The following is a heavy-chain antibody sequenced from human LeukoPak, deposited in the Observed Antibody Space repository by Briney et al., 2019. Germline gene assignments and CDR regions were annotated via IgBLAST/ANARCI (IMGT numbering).Heavy chain of an antibody. CDR2: INHSGST. V-gene: IGHV4-34*01. D-gene: IGHD3-3*01. J-gene: IGHJ5*02. CDR1: GGSFSGYY. CDR3: ARGRPGTYDFWCGYSGGFDP. Sequence: SETLSLTCAVYGGSFSGYYWSWIRQPPGKGLEWIGEINHSGSTNYNPSLKSRVTISVDTSKNQFSLKLSSVTAADTAVYYCARGRPGTYDFWCGYSGGFDPWGQGTLVTVSS.